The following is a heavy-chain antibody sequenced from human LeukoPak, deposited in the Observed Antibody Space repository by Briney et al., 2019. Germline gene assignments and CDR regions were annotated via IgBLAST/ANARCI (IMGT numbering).Heavy chain of an antibody. J-gene: IGHJ5*02. CDR2: ISAYNGNT. V-gene: IGHV1-18*01. CDR3: ARPYCSSTSCPFDP. D-gene: IGHD2-2*01. Sequence: ASVKVSCTASGYTFTSYGISWVRQAPGQGLEWMGWISAYNGNTNYAQKLQGRVTMTTDTSTSTAYMELRSLRSDDTAVYYCARPYCSSTSCPFDPWGQGTLVTVSS. CDR1: GYTFTSYG.